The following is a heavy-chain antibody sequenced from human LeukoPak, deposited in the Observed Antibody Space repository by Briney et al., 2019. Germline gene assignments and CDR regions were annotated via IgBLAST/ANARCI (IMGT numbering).Heavy chain of an antibody. D-gene: IGHD3-10*01. CDR1: GFTFSSYG. CDR3: AKSLGLEWLSKITMVRGVPGY. CDR2: ISYDGSNK. V-gene: IGHV3-30*18. J-gene: IGHJ4*02. Sequence: EPGGSLRLSCAASGFTFSSYGMHWVRQAPGKGLEWVAVISYDGSNKYYADSVKGRFTISRDNSKNTLYLQMNSLRAEDTAVYYCAKSLGLEWLSKITMVRGVPGYWGQETLVTVSS.